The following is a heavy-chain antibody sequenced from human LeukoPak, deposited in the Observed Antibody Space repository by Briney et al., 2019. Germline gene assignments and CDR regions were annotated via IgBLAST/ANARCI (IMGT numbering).Heavy chain of an antibody. V-gene: IGHV3-23*01. CDR2: VSGSGAHT. D-gene: IGHD4-17*01. J-gene: IGHJ4*02. Sequence: GGSLRLSCAASGFSISTYWIHWVRQAPGKGLQWVSAVSGSGAHTYYADSVKGRFTISRDNSRDTLYLQMNSLRAEDTAVYYCAKQPKGDFTVTQIDYWGQGTLVTVSS. CDR3: AKQPKGDFTVTQIDY. CDR1: GFSISTYW.